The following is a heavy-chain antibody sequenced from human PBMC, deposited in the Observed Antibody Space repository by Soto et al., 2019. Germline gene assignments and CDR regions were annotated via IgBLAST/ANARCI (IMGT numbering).Heavy chain of an antibody. CDR1: GYTFTSYG. D-gene: IGHD3-10*01. CDR2: IRAYNGNT. CDR3: ARVEELGGTMVRGASPFDP. J-gene: IGHJ5*02. Sequence: RASVKVSCKASGYTFTSYGISWVRQAPGQGLEWMGWIRAYNGNTNYAQKFQGRVTMTTDTSTSTAYMELRSLSFDDAAVFYCARVEELGGTMVRGASPFDPWGQGTLVTVSS. V-gene: IGHV1-18*01.